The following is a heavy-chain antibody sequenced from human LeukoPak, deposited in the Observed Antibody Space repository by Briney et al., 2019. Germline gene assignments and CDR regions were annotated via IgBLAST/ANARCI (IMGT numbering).Heavy chain of an antibody. Sequence: SETLSLTCTVSGGSISSYYWSWIRQPPGKGLEWIGYIYYSGSIYYNPSLKSRVTISVDTSKNRFSLKLSSVTAADTAVYYCARVHDFWSGYSLEPWFDYWGQGTLVTVSS. CDR3: ARVHDFWSGYSLEPWFDY. V-gene: IGHV4-59*12. CDR2: IYYSGSI. D-gene: IGHD3-3*01. J-gene: IGHJ4*02. CDR1: GGSISSYY.